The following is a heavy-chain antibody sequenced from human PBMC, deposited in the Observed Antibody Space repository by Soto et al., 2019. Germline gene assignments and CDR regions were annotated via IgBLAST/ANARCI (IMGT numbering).Heavy chain of an antibody. CDR2: TYYRSKWDY. Sequence: QVQLQQSGPGLVKPSQTLSLTCAISGDSVSTNSATWDWLRQSPSRGLEWLGRTYYRSKWDYDYAASVKGRININPDTSNNRGPLHLDSVTPDDTAVYYCARLIGNSWLDSWGQGTLVTVSS. CDR3: ARLIGNSWLDS. J-gene: IGHJ5*01. CDR1: GDSVSTNSAT. V-gene: IGHV6-1*01. D-gene: IGHD2-8*01.